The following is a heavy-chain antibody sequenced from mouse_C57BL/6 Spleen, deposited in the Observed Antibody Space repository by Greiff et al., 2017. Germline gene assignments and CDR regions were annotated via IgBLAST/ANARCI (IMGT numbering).Heavy chain of an antibody. V-gene: IGHV1-69*01. CDR2: IDPSDSYT. CDR3: ARRTTGGYFDY. CDR1: GYTFTSYW. D-gene: IGHD1-1*01. J-gene: IGHJ2*01. Sequence: QVQLKQPGAELVMPGASVKLSCKASGYTFTSYWMHWVKQRPGQGLEWIGEIDPSDSYTNYNQKFKGKSTLTVDKSSSTAYMQLSSLTSEDSAVYYCARRTTGGYFDYWGQGTTLTVSS.